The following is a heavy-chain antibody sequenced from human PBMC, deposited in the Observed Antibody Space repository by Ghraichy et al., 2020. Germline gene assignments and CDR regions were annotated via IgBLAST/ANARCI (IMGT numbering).Heavy chain of an antibody. J-gene: IGHJ4*02. D-gene: IGHD3-3*01. Sequence: SQTLSLTCTVSGGSISSSSYYWGWIRQPPGKGLEWIGTIYYSGSTYYNPSLKSRVTISVDTSKNQFSLKLSSVTAADTAVYYCARHRRITILGVAFPDYWGQGTLVTVSS. CDR1: GGSISSSSYY. CDR3: ARHRRITILGVAFPDY. CDR2: IYYSGST. V-gene: IGHV4-39*01.